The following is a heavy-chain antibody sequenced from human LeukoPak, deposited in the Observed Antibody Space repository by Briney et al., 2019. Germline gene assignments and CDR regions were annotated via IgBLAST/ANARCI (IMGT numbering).Heavy chain of an antibody. CDR3: AKAPYYYDGSLDY. V-gene: IGHV3-7*03. D-gene: IGHD3-22*01. Sequence: GGSLRLSCAASGFTFSSYWMSWVRQAPGKGLEWVANIKQDGSEKYYVDSVKGRFTISRDNAKNSLYLQMNSLRAEDTALYYCAKAPYYYDGSLDYWGQGTLVTVSS. CDR1: GFTFSSYW. J-gene: IGHJ4*02. CDR2: IKQDGSEK.